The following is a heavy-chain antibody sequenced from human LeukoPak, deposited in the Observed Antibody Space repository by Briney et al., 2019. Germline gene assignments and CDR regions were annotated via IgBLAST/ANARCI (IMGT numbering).Heavy chain of an antibody. CDR3: AKRGYCSSTSCYTAGTYYYYYYMDV. D-gene: IGHD2-2*02. Sequence: GGSLRLSCAASGFTFSSYAMSWVRQAPGKGLEWVSAISGSGGSTYYADSVKGRFTVSRDNSKNTLYLQMNSLRAEDTAVYYCAKRGYCSSTSCYTAGTYYYYYYMDVWGKGTTVTVSS. CDR2: ISGSGGST. J-gene: IGHJ6*03. V-gene: IGHV3-23*01. CDR1: GFTFSSYA.